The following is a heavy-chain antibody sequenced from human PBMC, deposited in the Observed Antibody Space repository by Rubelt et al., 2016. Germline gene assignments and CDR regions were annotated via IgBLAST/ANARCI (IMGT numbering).Heavy chain of an antibody. J-gene: IGHJ3*02. D-gene: IGHD6-13*01. CDR3: ARDWGIAAPGTRAVLSLWAFDI. Sequence: SLKSRVTISVDTSKNQFSLQLSSVTPEDTAVYYCARDWGIAAPGTRAVLSLWAFDIWGQGTMVTVSS. V-gene: IGHV4-34*01.